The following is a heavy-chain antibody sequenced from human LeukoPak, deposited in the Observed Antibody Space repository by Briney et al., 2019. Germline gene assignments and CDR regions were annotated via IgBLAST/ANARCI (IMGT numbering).Heavy chain of an antibody. V-gene: IGHV4-34*01. CDR2: INHSGST. D-gene: IGHD5-12*01. CDR1: GGSFSGYY. J-gene: IGHJ6*02. Sequence: PSETLSLTCAVYGGSFSGYYWSWIRQPPGKGLEWIGEINHSGSTNYNPSLKSRVTISVDTSKNQFSLKLSSVTAADTAVYYCSSGYDYPYYYYGMDVWGQGTTVTVSS. CDR3: SSGYDYPYYYYGMDV.